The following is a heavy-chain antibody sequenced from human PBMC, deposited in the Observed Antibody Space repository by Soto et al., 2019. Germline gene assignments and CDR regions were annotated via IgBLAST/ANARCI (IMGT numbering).Heavy chain of an antibody. Sequence: EVQLLESGGGLVQPGGSLRLSCADSVFTVSSYAMSWVRQAPGKGLEWVSVISGSGSTYSADSVKGRFTISRDSSKNTVYLQMNSLRAEDTAVYYCAKALRFTYTTGYYMDVWGRGTTVTVSS. D-gene: IGHD4-4*01. CDR3: AKALRFTYTTGYYMDV. V-gene: IGHV3-23*01. CDR2: ISGSGST. J-gene: IGHJ6*03. CDR1: VFTVSSYA.